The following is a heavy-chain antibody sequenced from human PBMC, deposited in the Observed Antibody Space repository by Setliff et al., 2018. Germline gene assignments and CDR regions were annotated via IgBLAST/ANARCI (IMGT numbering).Heavy chain of an antibody. D-gene: IGHD3-3*01. V-gene: IGHV5-51*01. CDR1: GYTFTNYW. CDR3: ARSRSNFWSGYFNWFDP. Sequence: GESLKISCKSSGYTFTNYWIGWVRQMPGKGLEWMGIIYPDDSDARYSPSFQGQVTISADKSISTAYLQWSSLKASDTAMYYCARSRSNFWSGYFNWFDPWGQGTLVTVSS. J-gene: IGHJ5*02. CDR2: IYPDDSDA.